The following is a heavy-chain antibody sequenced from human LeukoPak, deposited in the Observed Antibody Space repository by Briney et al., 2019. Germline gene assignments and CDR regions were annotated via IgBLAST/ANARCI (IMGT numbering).Heavy chain of an antibody. Sequence: ASVKVSCNASGFTFTSSAVQWVRQAPGQGLEWMGWISAYNGNTNYAQKLQGRVTMTTDTSTSTAYMELRSLRSDDTAVYYCAITTYYFDYWGQGTLVTVSS. CDR2: ISAYNGNT. CDR3: AITTYYFDY. J-gene: IGHJ4*02. D-gene: IGHD1-1*01. V-gene: IGHV1-18*01. CDR1: GFTFTSSA.